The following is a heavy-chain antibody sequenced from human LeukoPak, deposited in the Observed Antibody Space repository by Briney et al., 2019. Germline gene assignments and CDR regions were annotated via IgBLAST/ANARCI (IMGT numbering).Heavy chain of an antibody. CDR2: VYYSGVT. Sequence: SETLSLTCTVSDGSISNFYWSWIRQPPGKGPEWIGNVYYSGVTNYNPSLKSRVTISVDTSKNQFSLKLSSVTAADTAVYYCARRQTVPAATYYYYYGMDVWGQGTTVTVSS. V-gene: IGHV4-59*08. J-gene: IGHJ6*02. CDR3: ARRQTVPAATYYYYYGMDV. D-gene: IGHD2-2*01. CDR1: DGSISNFY.